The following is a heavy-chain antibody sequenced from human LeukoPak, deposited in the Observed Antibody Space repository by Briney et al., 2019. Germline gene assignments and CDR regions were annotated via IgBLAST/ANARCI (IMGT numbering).Heavy chain of an antibody. CDR1: GFTFTSYG. Sequence: PGGSLRLSCAASGFTFTSYGMHWVRQAPGKGLEWVAVISYDGTKKYYADSVKGRFTISRDNSKNTLYLQMNSLRAEDTAVYYCAKDDRGSLSYYYYYYMDVWGKGTTVTISS. D-gene: IGHD2-15*01. CDR2: ISYDGTKK. CDR3: AKDDRGSLSYYYYYYMDV. J-gene: IGHJ6*03. V-gene: IGHV3-30*18.